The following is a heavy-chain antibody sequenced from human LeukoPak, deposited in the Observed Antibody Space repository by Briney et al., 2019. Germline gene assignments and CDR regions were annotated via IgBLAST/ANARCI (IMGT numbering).Heavy chain of an antibody. CDR3: AKDPKVNAILTGYYPD. J-gene: IGHJ4*02. CDR1: GFIVSNNY. CDR2: MYSGGNT. Sequence: GGSLRLSCAASGFIVSNNYMNWVRQAPGKGLEWVSVMYSGGNTYYADSVKGRFTISRDSSKNTLYLHMTSLRADDTAVYYCAKDPKVNAILTGYYPDWGQGTLVTVSS. V-gene: IGHV3-53*01. D-gene: IGHD3-9*01.